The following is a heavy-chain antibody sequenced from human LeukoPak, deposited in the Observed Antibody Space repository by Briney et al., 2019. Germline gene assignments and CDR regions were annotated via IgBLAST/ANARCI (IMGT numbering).Heavy chain of an antibody. CDR1: GFTFSSYS. D-gene: IGHD3-3*01. CDR2: ISYSSSYI. J-gene: IGHJ4*02. V-gene: IGHV3-21*04. Sequence: GGSLRLSCAASGFTFSSYSMNWVRQAPGKGLEWVAFISYSSSYIYYADSVKGRFTISRDNSKNTLYLQMNSLRAEDTAVYYCARITFWSGYHLHYWGQGTLVTVPS. CDR3: ARITFWSGYHLHY.